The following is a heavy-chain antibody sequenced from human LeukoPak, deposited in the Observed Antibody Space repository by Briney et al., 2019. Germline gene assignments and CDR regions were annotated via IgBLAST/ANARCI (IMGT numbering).Heavy chain of an antibody. D-gene: IGHD4-23*01. CDR2: IYYSGST. CDR3: ARDPSLGGTYYYGMDV. J-gene: IGHJ6*02. Sequence: SETLSLTCTVSGGSISSYYWSWIRQPPGKGLEWIGYIYYSGSTNYNPSLKSRVTISVDTSKNQFSLKLSSVTAADTAVHYCARDPSLGGTYYYGMDVWGQGTTVTVSS. CDR1: GGSISSYY. V-gene: IGHV4-59*01.